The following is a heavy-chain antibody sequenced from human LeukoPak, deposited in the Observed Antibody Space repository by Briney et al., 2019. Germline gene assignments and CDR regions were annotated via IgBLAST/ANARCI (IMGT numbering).Heavy chain of an antibody. CDR3: ARDRGGDYAFDI. Sequence: SETLSLTCAVYGGSFSGYYWSWIRQPPGKGLEWIGEINHSGSTNYNPSLKSRVTISVDTSKNQFSLKLSSVTAADTAVYYCARDRGGDYAFDIWGQGTMVTVSS. CDR1: GGSFSGYY. V-gene: IGHV4-34*01. CDR2: INHSGST. J-gene: IGHJ3*02. D-gene: IGHD4-17*01.